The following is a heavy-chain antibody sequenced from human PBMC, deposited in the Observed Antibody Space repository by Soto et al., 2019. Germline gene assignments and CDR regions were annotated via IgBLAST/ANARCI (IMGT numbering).Heavy chain of an antibody. CDR3: AHRLKGFASGSYYFDY. CDR1: GDSISSSSYY. D-gene: IGHD3-10*01. CDR2: IYFDGNT. V-gene: IGHV4-39*06. J-gene: IGHJ4*01. Sequence: SETLSLTCSVSGDSISSSSYYWGWIRQPPGKGLEWIGIIYFDGNTYYNPSLSSRLTISKDTSRNQVVLTMTNMDPVDTATYYCAHRLKGFASGSYYFDYWG.